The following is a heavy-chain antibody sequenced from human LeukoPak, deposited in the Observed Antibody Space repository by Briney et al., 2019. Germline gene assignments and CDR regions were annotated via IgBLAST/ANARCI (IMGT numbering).Heavy chain of an antibody. Sequence: GESLKISCKGSGYSFTSYWIAWVRQMPGKGLEWMGVVYPGDSDTTYSPSFQGQVTMSADKSTTTAVLQWDSVKTSDTAIYYCVRGGEVIPGALTFWGQGTLVTVSS. V-gene: IGHV5-51*01. D-gene: IGHD2-2*01. CDR1: GYSFTSYW. J-gene: IGHJ4*02. CDR3: VRGGEVIPGALTF. CDR2: VYPGDSDT.